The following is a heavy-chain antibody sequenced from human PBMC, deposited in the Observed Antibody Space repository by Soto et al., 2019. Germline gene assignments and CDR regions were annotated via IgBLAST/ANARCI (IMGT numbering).Heavy chain of an antibody. J-gene: IGHJ4*02. CDR1: GFTLSSYW. V-gene: IGHV3-7*01. CDR2: IKQDGSEK. CDR3: AREMWVNYGDYVDLGPECDY. Sequence: PGGSLRLSCAASGFTLSSYWMSWVRQAPGKGLEWVANIKQDGSEKYYVDSVEGRFTISRDNAKNSLYLQMNSLIADDTAVYYCAREMWVNYGDYVDLGPECDYWGQGTLVTVSS. D-gene: IGHD4-17*01.